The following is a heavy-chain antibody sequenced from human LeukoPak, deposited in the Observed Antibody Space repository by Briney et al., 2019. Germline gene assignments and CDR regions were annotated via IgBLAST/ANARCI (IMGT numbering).Heavy chain of an antibody. V-gene: IGHV3-23*01. J-gene: IGHJ4*02. CDR3: AKDFRNYDFWSGPFDY. CDR1: GVTFSSYA. D-gene: IGHD3-3*01. CDR2: ISGSVGST. Sequence: PGGALRLSCAASGVTFSSYAMSWVREAPGRGLEWVSAISGSVGSTYYADSVKGRFTISRDNSKNTLYLQMNSLRAEDTAVYYCAKDFRNYDFWSGPFDYWGQGTLVTVSS.